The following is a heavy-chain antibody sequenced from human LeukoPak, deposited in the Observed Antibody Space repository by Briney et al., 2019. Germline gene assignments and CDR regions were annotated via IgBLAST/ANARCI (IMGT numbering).Heavy chain of an antibody. Sequence: ASVKVSCKASGYTFTGYYMHWVRQAPGQGLEWMGWINPNSGGTNHAQKFQGRVTMTRDTSISTAYLELSGLRSDDTALYYCTRDRDTSSWLFAYWGQGTLVTVSS. CDR1: GYTFTGYY. J-gene: IGHJ4*02. CDR2: INPNSGGT. D-gene: IGHD6-13*01. V-gene: IGHV1-2*02. CDR3: TRDRDTSSWLFAY.